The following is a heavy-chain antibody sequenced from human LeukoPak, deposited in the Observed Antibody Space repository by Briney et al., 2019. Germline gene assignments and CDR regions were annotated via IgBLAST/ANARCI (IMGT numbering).Heavy chain of an antibody. CDR3: ANVIAVAGGSFDY. Sequence: GGSLRLSCAASGFTFSSYAMSWVRQAPGKGLEWVSTFSGGAGSTYYADSVKGRFTISRDNSTNTLYLQMNSLRAEDTAIYYCANVIAVAGGSFDYWGQGTLVTVSS. CDR1: GFTFSSYA. V-gene: IGHV3-23*01. D-gene: IGHD6-19*01. J-gene: IGHJ4*02. CDR2: FSGGAGST.